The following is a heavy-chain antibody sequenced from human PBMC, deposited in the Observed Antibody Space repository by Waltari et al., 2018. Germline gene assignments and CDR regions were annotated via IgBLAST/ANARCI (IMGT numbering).Heavy chain of an antibody. D-gene: IGHD2-15*01. CDR1: GGTFSSYA. Sequence: QVQLVQSGAEVKKPGSSVKVSCKASGGTFSSYAISWVRTAPGQGLEWMGGIIPIFGTANYAQKFQGRVTITADESTSTAYMELSSLRSEDTAVYYCARDHGLGYCSGGSCYLYWGQGTLVTVSS. V-gene: IGHV1-69*13. J-gene: IGHJ4*02. CDR2: IIPIFGTA. CDR3: ARDHGLGYCSGGSCYLY.